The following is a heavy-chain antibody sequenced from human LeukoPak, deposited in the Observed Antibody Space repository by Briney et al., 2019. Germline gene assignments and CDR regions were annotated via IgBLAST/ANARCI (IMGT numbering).Heavy chain of an antibody. J-gene: IGHJ6*03. CDR2: IYPTGNT. CDR3: ARLKFYDSTGYSPGYYMDV. V-gene: IGHV4-4*07. CDR1: GGAIISYY. D-gene: IGHD3-22*01. Sequence: SETLSLTCSVSGGAIISYYWSWIRQPAGKVPEWIGRIYPTGNTDYNPSLKARVTMSTDLSKKQFSLRLRSVTAADTAVYYCARLKFYDSTGYSPGYYMDVWGKGTAVTVSS.